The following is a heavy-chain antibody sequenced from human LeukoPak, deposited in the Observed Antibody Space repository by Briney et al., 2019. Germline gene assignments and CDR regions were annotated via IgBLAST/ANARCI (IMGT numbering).Heavy chain of an antibody. CDR2: INGDGGST. CDR3: AKDYDFWSGENWFDP. D-gene: IGHD3-3*01. V-gene: IGHV3-43*02. CDR1: GFTFDGYA. Sequence: PGGSLRLSCAVSGFTFDGYAMNWVRQAPGKGLEWVSLINGDGGSTYYADSVKGRFTISRDNSKNSLYLQMNSLRTEDTALYYCAKDYDFWSGENWFDPWGQGTLVTVSS. J-gene: IGHJ5*02.